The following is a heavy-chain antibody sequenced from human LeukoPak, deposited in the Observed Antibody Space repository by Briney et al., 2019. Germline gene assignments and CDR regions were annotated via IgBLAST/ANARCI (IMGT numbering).Heavy chain of an antibody. CDR1: GFTFSSYS. D-gene: IGHD3-22*01. V-gene: IGHV3-21*01. CDR3: ARDLIRYYYDSSGYYR. J-gene: IGHJ4*02. CDR2: ISSSSSYI. Sequence: GGSLRLSCAASGFTFSSYSMNWVRQAPGKGLEWVSSISSSSSYIYYADSVKGRFTISRDNAKNSLYLQMNSLRAEDTAVYYCARDLIRYYYDSSGYYRWGQGTLVTVSS.